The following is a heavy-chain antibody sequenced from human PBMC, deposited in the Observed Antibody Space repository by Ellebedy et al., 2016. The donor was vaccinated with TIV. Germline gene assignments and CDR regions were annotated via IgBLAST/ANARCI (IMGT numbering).Heavy chain of an antibody. CDR2: TSYDGTNK. CDR3: AQDGEFAPGGLYS. V-gene: IGHV3-30*18. CDR1: GFIFSDFN. Sequence: PGGSLRLSCAASGFIFSDFNMHWFRQAPGKAMEWVARTSYDGTNKYYVDSVHGRDTISKDNSKNILHLQMNRLRSGDTAVYYCAQDGEFAPGGLYSWGQGTLGIVSS. D-gene: IGHD3-10*01. J-gene: IGHJ4*02.